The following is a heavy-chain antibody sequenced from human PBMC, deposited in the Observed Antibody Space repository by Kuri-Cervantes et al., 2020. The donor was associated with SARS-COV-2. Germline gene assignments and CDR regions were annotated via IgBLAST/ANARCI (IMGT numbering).Heavy chain of an antibody. Sequence: ESLKISCAVYGGSFSGYYWSWIRQPPGKGLEWIGEINHSGSTNYNPSLKSRVTISVDTSKNQFSLKLSSVTAADTAVYYCAREPLFSVVGATYYYYYYMDVWGKGTTVTVSS. J-gene: IGHJ6*03. CDR3: AREPLFSVVGATYYYYYYMDV. D-gene: IGHD1-26*01. CDR1: GGSFSGYY. V-gene: IGHV4-34*01. CDR2: INHSGST.